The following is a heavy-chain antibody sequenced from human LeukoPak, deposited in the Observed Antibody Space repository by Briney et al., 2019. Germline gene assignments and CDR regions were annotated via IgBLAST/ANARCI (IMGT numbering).Heavy chain of an antibody. Sequence: ASVKVSCKVSGYTLTELSMHGVRQAPGKGLEWMGGFDPEDGETIYAQKFQGRVTMTEDTSTDTAYMELSSLRSEDTAVYYCASADDSSGYYLRALDYWGQGTLVTVSS. CDR3: ASADDSSGYYLRALDY. J-gene: IGHJ4*02. D-gene: IGHD3-22*01. CDR2: FDPEDGET. CDR1: GYTLTELS. V-gene: IGHV1-24*01.